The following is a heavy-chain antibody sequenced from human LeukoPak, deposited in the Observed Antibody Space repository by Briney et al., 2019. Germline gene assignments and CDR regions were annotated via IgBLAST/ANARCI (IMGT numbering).Heavy chain of an antibody. J-gene: IGHJ4*02. Sequence: PGRSLRLSCAASGFTFSSYGIHWVRQAPGKGLEWVAIISYDGSNKYYADSVKGRFTISRDNSKNTLYLQMNSLRAEDTAVYYCARRAGAYSHPYDYWGQGTLVTVSS. CDR3: ARRAGAYSHPYDY. V-gene: IGHV3-30*03. CDR1: GFTFSSYG. CDR2: ISYDGSNK. D-gene: IGHD4/OR15-4a*01.